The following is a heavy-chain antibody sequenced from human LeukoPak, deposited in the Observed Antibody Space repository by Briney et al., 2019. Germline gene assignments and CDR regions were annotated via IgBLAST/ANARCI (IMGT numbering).Heavy chain of an antibody. Sequence: AASVKVSCKASGYTFTGYYMHWVRQAPGQGLEWMGWINPNSGGTNYAQKFQGRVTMTRDTSISTAYMELRRMRSDDTAVYYSARVLSSSPWVHLWYWGQGTLVTVSS. V-gene: IGHV1-2*02. J-gene: IGHJ4*02. CDR3: ARVLSSSPWVHLWY. CDR2: INPNSGGT. D-gene: IGHD6-13*01. CDR1: GYTFTGYY.